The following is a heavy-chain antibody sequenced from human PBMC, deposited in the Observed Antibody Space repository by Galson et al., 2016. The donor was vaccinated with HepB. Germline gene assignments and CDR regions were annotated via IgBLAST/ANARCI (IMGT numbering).Heavy chain of an antibody. J-gene: IGHJ5*02. CDR3: AKHKGRNWCDP. Sequence: SETLSLTCSVSGDSITTSRNYWGWVRLSPGEGLEWIGSMFSSGNTYSNPTLKNRVTMSADTSRNPFSRRLASVTTADSALYYCAKHKGRNWCDPWGRGTLVIVSS. V-gene: IGHV4-39*01. CDR2: MFSSGNT. CDR1: GDSITTSRNY. D-gene: IGHD2/OR15-2a*01.